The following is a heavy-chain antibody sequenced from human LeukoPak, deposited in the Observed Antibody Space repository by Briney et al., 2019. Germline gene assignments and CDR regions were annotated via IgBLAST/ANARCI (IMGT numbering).Heavy chain of an antibody. CDR3: TTVGFVVVPAAITYYFDY. CDR1: GFTFSSYA. V-gene: IGHV3-15*01. J-gene: IGHJ4*02. Sequence: GGSLRLSCAASGFTFSSYAMHWVRQAPGKGLEWVGRIKSKTDGGTTDYAAPVKGRFTISRDDSKNTLYLQTNSLKTEDTAVYYCTTVGFVVVPAAITYYFDYWGQGTLVTVSS. D-gene: IGHD2-2*02. CDR2: IKSKTDGGTT.